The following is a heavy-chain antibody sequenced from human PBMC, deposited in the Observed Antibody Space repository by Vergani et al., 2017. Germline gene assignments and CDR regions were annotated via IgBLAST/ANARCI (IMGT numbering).Heavy chain of an antibody. CDR2: INTNTGNP. Sequence: QVQLVQSGSELKKPGASVKVSCKASGDSFTTNAMNWVRQAPGQGLEWMGWINTNTGNPTYAPGFTGRFVFSLDTSVSTAYLQINSLKAEDTAVYYCARDREGWYSSSPLLVVDVWGQGTTVTVSS. J-gene: IGHJ6*02. D-gene: IGHD6-13*01. V-gene: IGHV7-4-1*02. CDR3: ARDREGWYSSSPLLVVDV. CDR1: GDSFTTNA.